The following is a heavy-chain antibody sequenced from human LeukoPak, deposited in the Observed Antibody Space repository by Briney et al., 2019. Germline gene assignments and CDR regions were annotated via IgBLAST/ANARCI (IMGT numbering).Heavy chain of an antibody. CDR2: IYYSGST. CDR1: GGSISSYY. J-gene: IGHJ4*02. V-gene: IGHV4-59*01. CDR3: ARTGPRQLFDY. D-gene: IGHD6-13*01. Sequence: SQTLSLTCTVSGGSISSYYWSWIRQPPGKGLEWIGYIYYSGSTNYNPSLKSRVTISVDTSKNQFSLKLSSVTAADTAVYYCARTGPRQLFDYWGQGTLVTVSS.